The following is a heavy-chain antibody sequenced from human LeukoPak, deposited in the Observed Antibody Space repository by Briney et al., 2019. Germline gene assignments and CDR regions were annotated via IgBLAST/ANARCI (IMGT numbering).Heavy chain of an antibody. Sequence: ASVKVSCKAFGYTFTSNYMHWVRQAPGQGPEWMGVISPSGGSTTYAQKFQGRVTLTRDMSTSTDYLELSSLRSEDTAVYYCARDNSVRDEAWWFNPWSQGTLVTVSS. CDR2: ISPSGGST. J-gene: IGHJ5*02. D-gene: IGHD5-24*01. CDR1: GYTFTSNY. CDR3: ARDNSVRDEAWWFNP. V-gene: IGHV1-46*01.